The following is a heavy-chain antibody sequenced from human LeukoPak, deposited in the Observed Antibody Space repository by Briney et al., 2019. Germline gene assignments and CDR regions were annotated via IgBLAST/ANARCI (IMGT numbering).Heavy chain of an antibody. CDR1: GLTFSSHW. V-gene: IGHV3-7*03. CDR3: ARDPDMVRGVDFDY. D-gene: IGHD3-10*01. CDR2: INQDGSEK. J-gene: IGHJ4*02. Sequence: GGSLRLSCAASGLTFSSHWMNWVRQAPGKGLEWVANINQDGSEKYYVDSVKGRFTISRDNTKNSLYLQMNSLRAEDTAVYYCARDPDMVRGVDFDYWGQGTLVTVSS.